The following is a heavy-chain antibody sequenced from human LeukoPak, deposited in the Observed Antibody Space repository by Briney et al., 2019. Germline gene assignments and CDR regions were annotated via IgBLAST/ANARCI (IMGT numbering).Heavy chain of an antibody. CDR3: VMGRAYNY. V-gene: IGHV3-74*01. CDR1: GFTFSSYW. CDR2: INNDGST. D-gene: IGHD5-18*01. Sequence: PGGSLRLSCAASGFTFSSYWMHWVRQAPGKGLVWVSLINNDGSTNYADSVKGRFTISRDNAKSTVFLQVNSLRPEDTAVYFCVMGRAYNYWGRGTMVTVSS. J-gene: IGHJ4*03.